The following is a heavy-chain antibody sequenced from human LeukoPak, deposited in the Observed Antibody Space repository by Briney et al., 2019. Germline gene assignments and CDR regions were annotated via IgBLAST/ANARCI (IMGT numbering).Heavy chain of an antibody. CDR3: ARGRVPGYYYYYGMDV. Sequence: SQTPSLTCAISGDSVSSNSAAWNWIRQSPSRGLEWLGRTYYRSKWYNDYAVSVKSRITINPDTSKNQFSLRLNSVTPEDTAVYYCARGRVPGYYYYYGMDVWGQGTTVTVSS. CDR1: GDSVSSNSAA. D-gene: IGHD3-10*01. J-gene: IGHJ6*02. V-gene: IGHV6-1*01. CDR2: TYYRSKWYN.